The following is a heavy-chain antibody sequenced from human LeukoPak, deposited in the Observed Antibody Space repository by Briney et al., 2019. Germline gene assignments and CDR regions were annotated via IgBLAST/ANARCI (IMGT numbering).Heavy chain of an antibody. CDR3: ARDGEGDEGWDY. V-gene: IGHV4-59*11. J-gene: IGHJ4*02. CDR1: GVSIVRHY. Sequence: SETLSLTCTVSGVSIVRHYWIWIRQPPGKGLEWIGHIFYSGSTNYNPSLKSRVTISVDTSKNQVSLRLSSVTAADTAVYYCARDGEGDEGWDYWGQGTLVTVSS. D-gene: IGHD7-27*01. CDR2: IFYSGST.